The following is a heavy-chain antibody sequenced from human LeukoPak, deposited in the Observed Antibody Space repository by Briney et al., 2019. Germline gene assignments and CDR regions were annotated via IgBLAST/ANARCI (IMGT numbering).Heavy chain of an antibody. Sequence: PGGSLRLSCAASGFTFSSYAMSWVRQAPGKGLEWVSAISGSGGSTYYADSVKGRFTISRDDSKNTLYLQMNSLRAEDTAVYYCAKNTEWLPSYYYYYMDVWGKGTTVTISS. CDR3: AKNTEWLPSYYYYYMDV. CDR1: GFTFSSYA. CDR2: ISGSGGST. J-gene: IGHJ6*03. V-gene: IGHV3-23*01. D-gene: IGHD3-3*01.